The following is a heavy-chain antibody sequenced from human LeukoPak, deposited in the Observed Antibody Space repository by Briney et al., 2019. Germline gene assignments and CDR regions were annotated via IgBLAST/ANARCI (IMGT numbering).Heavy chain of an antibody. J-gene: IGHJ4*02. D-gene: IGHD3-22*01. CDR1: GGSISSGDYY. Sequence: PSQNLSLTCTVSGGSISSGDYYWSWIRQPPGKGLEWIGYIYYSGSTYYNPSLKSRVTISVDASKNQFSLKLSSVTAADTAVYYCVGSNNYYDSSGPLVFDYWGQGTLVTVSS. CDR2: IYYSGST. V-gene: IGHV4-30-4*08. CDR3: VGSNNYYDSSGPLVFDY.